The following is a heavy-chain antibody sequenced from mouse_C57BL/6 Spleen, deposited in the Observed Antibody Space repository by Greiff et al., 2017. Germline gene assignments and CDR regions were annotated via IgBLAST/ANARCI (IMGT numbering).Heavy chain of an antibody. Sequence: QVQLQQSGAELVKPGASVKISCKASGYAFSSYWMNWVKQRPGKGLEWIGQIYPGDGDTNYNGKFKGKATLTADKSSSTAYMQLSSLTSEDSAVYFCERAWSYDYDDGRYWGQGTTLTVSS. CDR2: IYPGDGDT. CDR3: ERAWSYDYDDGRY. D-gene: IGHD2-4*01. J-gene: IGHJ2*01. CDR1: GYAFSSYW. V-gene: IGHV1-80*01.